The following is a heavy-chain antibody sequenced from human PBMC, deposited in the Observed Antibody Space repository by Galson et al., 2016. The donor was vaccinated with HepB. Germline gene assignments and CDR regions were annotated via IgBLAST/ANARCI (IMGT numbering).Heavy chain of an antibody. CDR3: AYTYYYDSSGYSPFDN. D-gene: IGHD3-22*01. J-gene: IGHJ4*02. Sequence: WVRQMPGKGLEWIGYIYYSGSTYYNRSLKSRVTISVDTSKNQFSLKLSSVTAADTAVYYCAYTYYYDSSGYSPFDNWGQGTLVTVSS. CDR2: IYYSGST. V-gene: IGHV4-31*02.